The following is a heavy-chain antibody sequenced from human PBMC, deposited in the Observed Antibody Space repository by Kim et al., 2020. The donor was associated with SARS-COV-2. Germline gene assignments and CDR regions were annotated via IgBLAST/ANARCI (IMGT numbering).Heavy chain of an antibody. CDR2: INAGNGNT. Sequence: ASVKVSCKASGYTFTSYAMHWVRQAPGQRLEWMGWINAGNGNTKYSQKFQGRVTITRDTSASTDYMELSSLRSEDTAVYYCARVFLGDYYYYGMDVWGQGTTVTVSS. J-gene: IGHJ6*02. CDR3: ARVFLGDYYYYGMDV. V-gene: IGHV1-3*01. CDR1: GYTFTSYA. D-gene: IGHD3-3*01.